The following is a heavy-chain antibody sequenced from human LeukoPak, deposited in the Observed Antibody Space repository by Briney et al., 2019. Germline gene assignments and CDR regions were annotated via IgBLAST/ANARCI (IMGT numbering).Heavy chain of an antibody. J-gene: IGHJ4*02. V-gene: IGHV3-21*01. CDR2: ISSSSSYI. Sequence: GGSLRLSCAASGFAFSSYSMNWVRQAPGKGLEWVSSISSSSSYIYYADSVKGRFTISRDNAKNSLYLQMNSLRAEDTAVYYCARHVVALGFDYWGQGTLVTVSS. CDR1: GFAFSSYS. D-gene: IGHD3-22*01. CDR3: ARHVVALGFDY.